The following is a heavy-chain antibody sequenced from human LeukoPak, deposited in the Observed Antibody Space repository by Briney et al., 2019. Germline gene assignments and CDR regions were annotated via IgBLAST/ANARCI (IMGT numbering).Heavy chain of an antibody. CDR1: GFTISTYA. D-gene: IGHD5-24*01. Sequence: GGSLRLSCAASGFTISTYAMTWVRQAPGKGLEWVSSITSSGATTYYADSVKGRFTISRDISKNTLYLRMNSLTAEDSAVYYCAKEFIAGDGHVDCDSWGQGTLVTVSS. V-gene: IGHV3-23*01. J-gene: IGHJ4*02. CDR3: AKEFIAGDGHVDCDS. CDR2: ITSSGATT.